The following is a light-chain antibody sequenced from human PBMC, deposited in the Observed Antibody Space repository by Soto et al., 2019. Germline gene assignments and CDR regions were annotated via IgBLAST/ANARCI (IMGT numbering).Light chain of an antibody. CDR1: QTVSSNY. V-gene: IGKV3-20*01. CDR3: QQYGSSPPIT. J-gene: IGKJ5*01. CDR2: GAS. Sequence: EIVLTQSPGTLYLSPGERATLSCRASQTVSSNYLAWYQQKPGQAPRLLIHGASNRATGIPDRFSGSGSGTDFTLTINRLEPEDFAIYYCQQYGSSPPITFGQGTRLEIK.